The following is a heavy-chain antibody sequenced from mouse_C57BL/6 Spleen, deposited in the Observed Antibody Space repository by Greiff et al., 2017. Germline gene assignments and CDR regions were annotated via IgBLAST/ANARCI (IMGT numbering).Heavy chain of an antibody. J-gene: IGHJ1*03. CDR2: IHLNSGST. Sequence: QVQLQQPGAELVKPGASVKLSCKASGYTFTSYWMHWVKQRPGQGLEWIGMIHLNSGSTNYNEKFKSKATITADTSSNTAYLQLSSLTSEDTAIYYCARGNWYFDVWGTGTTVTVSS. CDR1: GYTFTSYW. V-gene: IGHV1-64*01. CDR3: ARGNWYFDV.